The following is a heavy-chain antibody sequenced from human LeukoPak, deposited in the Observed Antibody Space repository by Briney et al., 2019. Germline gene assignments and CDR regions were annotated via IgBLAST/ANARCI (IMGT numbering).Heavy chain of an antibody. CDR1: GFTVSSNY. D-gene: IGHD6-13*01. V-gene: IGHV3-53*01. Sequence: GGSLRLSCAASGFTVSSNYMSWVRQAPGKGLEWASVIYSGGTTYYADSVKGRFTITRENPKNTLYPQMNSLRAEDTAVYYCARERYSSSWYPIDWGQGTLVTVSS. CDR2: IYSGGTT. CDR3: ARERYSSSWYPID. J-gene: IGHJ4*02.